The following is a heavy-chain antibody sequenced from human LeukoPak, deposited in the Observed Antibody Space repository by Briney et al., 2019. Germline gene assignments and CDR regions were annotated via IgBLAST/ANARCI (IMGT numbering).Heavy chain of an antibody. CDR1: GYTFTGYY. Sequence: ASVKVSFKASGYTFTGYYMHWVRQAPGQGLEWMGWINPNSGGTNHAQKFQGRVTMTRDTSISTAYMELSRLRSDDTAVYYCARDRPLDADDYYGFYFFDYWGRGTLVSVSS. CDR2: INPNSGGT. D-gene: IGHD3-10*01. V-gene: IGHV1-2*02. CDR3: ARDRPLDADDYYGFYFFDY. J-gene: IGHJ4*02.